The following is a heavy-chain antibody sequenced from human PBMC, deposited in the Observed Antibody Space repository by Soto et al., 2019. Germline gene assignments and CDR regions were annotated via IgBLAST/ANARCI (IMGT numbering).Heavy chain of an antibody. D-gene: IGHD6-6*01. CDR1: GFTVSSNY. J-gene: IGHJ6*02. CDR2: IYSGGST. CDR3: ARDRDSSSAVPFGYYGMDV. V-gene: IGHV3-53*02. Sequence: EVQLVETGGGLIQPGGSLRLSCAASGFTVSSNYMSWVRQAPGKGLEWVSVIYSGGSTYYADSLKGRFTISRDNSKNTLYLQMNSLRAEDTAVYYCARDRDSSSAVPFGYYGMDVWGQGTTVTVSS.